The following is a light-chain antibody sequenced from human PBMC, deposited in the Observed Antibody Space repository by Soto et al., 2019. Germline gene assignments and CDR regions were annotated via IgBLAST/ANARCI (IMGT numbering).Light chain of an antibody. CDR3: VSYPTSASYV. Sequence: QSVLAQPASVSGSPGQSITISCTGTSSDVGNYIFVSWYRQHPGKAPKLMIYDINNRPSGVSNRFSGSKSGNTASLTISGLQAEDEADYYRVSYPTSASYVFGTGTKGTVL. CDR2: DIN. CDR1: SSDVGNYIF. J-gene: IGLJ1*01. V-gene: IGLV2-14*01.